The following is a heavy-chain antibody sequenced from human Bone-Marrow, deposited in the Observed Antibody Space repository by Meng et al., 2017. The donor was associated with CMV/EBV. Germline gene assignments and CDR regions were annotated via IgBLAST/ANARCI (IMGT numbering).Heavy chain of an antibody. V-gene: IGHV4-39*01. CDR1: GGSISSSSYY. CDR3: ARQWADGDAYYYGMDV. CDR2: IYYSGST. J-gene: IGHJ6*02. Sequence: SETLSLTCTVSGGSISSSSYYWGWIRQPPGKGLEWIGSIYYSGSTYYNPSLKSRVTISVDTSKNQFSLKLSSVTAADTAVYYCARQWADGDAYYYGMDVWAQGTTVTFSS. D-gene: IGHD5-24*01.